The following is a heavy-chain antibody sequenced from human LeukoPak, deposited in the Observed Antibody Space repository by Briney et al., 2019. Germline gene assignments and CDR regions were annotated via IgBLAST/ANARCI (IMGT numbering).Heavy chain of an antibody. CDR1: GFTFSSYA. Sequence: PGGSLRPSCAASGFTFSSYAMSWVRQAPGKGLEWVSAISGSGGSTYYADSVKGRFTISRDNSKNTLYLQMNSLRAEDTALYYCARGGYDSSGAFDYWGPGTLVTVSS. CDR2: ISGSGGST. D-gene: IGHD3-22*01. V-gene: IGHV3-23*01. CDR3: ARGGYDSSGAFDY. J-gene: IGHJ4*02.